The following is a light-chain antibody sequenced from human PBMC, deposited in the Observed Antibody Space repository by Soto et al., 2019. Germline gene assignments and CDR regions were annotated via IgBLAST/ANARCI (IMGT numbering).Light chain of an antibody. CDR3: QQYGRSPGLFT. Sequence: EIVMTQSPGTLSLSPGDTATLSCRASQSLGSDLAWYQQKPGQAPRLLIFGASARPTGIPARISGSGSGTEFTLTISSRRSEDFAVYFCQQYGRSPGLFTFGPGTKVDIK. CDR1: QSLGSD. CDR2: GAS. J-gene: IGKJ3*01. V-gene: IGKV3-15*01.